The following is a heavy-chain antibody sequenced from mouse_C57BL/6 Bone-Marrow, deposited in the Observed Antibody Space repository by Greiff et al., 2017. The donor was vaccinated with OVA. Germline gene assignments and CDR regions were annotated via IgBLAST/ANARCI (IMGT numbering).Heavy chain of an antibody. V-gene: IGHV5-4*01. CDR1: GFPFSSYA. Sequence: EVMLVESGGGLVKPGGSLKLSCAASGFPFSSYAMSLVRQTPEKRLEWVATISYGGSYTYYPDNVKGRFTISGDNAKNNLYLQMSHLKSEDTAMYYCARDASYGDYRSFDDWGTGTTVTVSS. J-gene: IGHJ1*03. CDR2: ISYGGSYT. CDR3: ARDASYGDYRSFDD. D-gene: IGHD2-13*01.